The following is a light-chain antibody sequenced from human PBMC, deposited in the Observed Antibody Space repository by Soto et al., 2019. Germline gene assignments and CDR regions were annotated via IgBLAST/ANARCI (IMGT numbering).Light chain of an antibody. CDR3: SSYTSSTTVL. CDR2: DVT. J-gene: IGLJ2*01. V-gene: IGLV2-14*03. CDR1: SSDVGGYNY. Sequence: QSALTQPASVSGSPGQSITISCTGTSSDVGGYNYVSWYQQHPGKAPKLMIYDVTYRPPGVSDRFSGSKSGNTASLTISGLKAEDEAEYFCSSYTSSTTVLFGGGTKRTVL.